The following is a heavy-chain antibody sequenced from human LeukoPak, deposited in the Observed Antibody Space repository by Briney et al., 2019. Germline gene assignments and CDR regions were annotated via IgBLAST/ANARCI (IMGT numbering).Heavy chain of an antibody. CDR1: GGSISSSSYY. D-gene: IGHD6-19*01. CDR3: ARSQRRSSGWYGY. J-gene: IGHJ4*02. Sequence: SETLSLTCTVSGGSISSSSYYWGWIRQPPGKGLEWIGSIYHSGSTYYNPSPKSRVTISVDTSKNQFSLKLSSVTAADTAVYYCARSQRRSSGWYGYWGQGTLVTVSS. CDR2: IYHSGST. V-gene: IGHV4-39*07.